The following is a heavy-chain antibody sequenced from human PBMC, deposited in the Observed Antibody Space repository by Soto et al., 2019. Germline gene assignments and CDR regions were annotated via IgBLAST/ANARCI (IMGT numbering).Heavy chain of an antibody. V-gene: IGHV3-21*01. J-gene: IGHJ6*02. Sequence: EVQLVESGGGLVKPGGSLRLSCAASGFTFSSYSMNWVRQAPGKGLEWVSSISSSSSYIYYADSVKGRFTIFRDNAKNSLYLQMNSLRAEDTAVYYCGLYCTNGVVCRGGMDVWGQGTTVTVSS. CDR2: ISSSSSYI. CDR1: GFTFSSYS. CDR3: GLYCTNGVVCRGGMDV. D-gene: IGHD2-8*01.